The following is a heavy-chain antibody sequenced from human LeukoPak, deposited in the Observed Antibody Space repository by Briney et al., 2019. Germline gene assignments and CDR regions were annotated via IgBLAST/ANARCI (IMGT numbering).Heavy chain of an antibody. Sequence: PGGSLRLSCAASGFTFSSYAMSWVRQAPGKGLEWVSAISGGSTYYADSVKGRFTISRDNSKNTLYLQMNSLRAEDTAVYYCAKVDYDFWSGYYTGHHFDYWGQGTLVTVSS. CDR3: AKVDYDFWSGYYTGHHFDY. D-gene: IGHD3-3*01. CDR1: GFTFSSYA. CDR2: ISGGST. J-gene: IGHJ4*02. V-gene: IGHV3-23*01.